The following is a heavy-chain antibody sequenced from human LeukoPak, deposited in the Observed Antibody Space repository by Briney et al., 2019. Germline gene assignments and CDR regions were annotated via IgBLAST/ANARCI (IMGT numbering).Heavy chain of an antibody. Sequence: ASVNVSCKASGYTFTGYYMHWVRQAPGRGLEWMGRINPNSGGTNYAQKFQGRVTMTRDTSISTAYMELSRLRSDDTAVYYCARVVPTYDILTGYFIDYWGQGTLVTVSS. V-gene: IGHV1-2*06. CDR3: ARVVPTYDILTGYFIDY. J-gene: IGHJ4*02. CDR1: GYTFTGYY. D-gene: IGHD3-9*01. CDR2: INPNSGGT.